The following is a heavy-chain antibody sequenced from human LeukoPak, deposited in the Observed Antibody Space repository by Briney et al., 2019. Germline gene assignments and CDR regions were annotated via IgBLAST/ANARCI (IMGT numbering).Heavy chain of an antibody. CDR1: GFTFSSYA. CDR3: AKDERYCSSTSCYNFDY. D-gene: IGHD2-2*02. J-gene: IGHJ4*02. CDR2: ISGSGGST. V-gene: IGHV3-23*01. Sequence: GGSLRLSCAASGFTFSSYAMSWVRQAPGKGLEWVSAISGSGGSTYYADSVKGRFIISRDNSKNTLYLQMNSLRAEDTAVYYCAKDERYCSSTSCYNFDYWGQGTLVTVSS.